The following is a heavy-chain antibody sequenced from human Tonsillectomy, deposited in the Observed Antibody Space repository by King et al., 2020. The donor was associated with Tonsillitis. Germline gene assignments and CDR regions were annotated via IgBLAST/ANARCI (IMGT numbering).Heavy chain of an antibody. Sequence: VQLQQWGAGLLKPSETLSLTCAVYDGSFSGYYWSWIRQPPGKGLEWIGEINHSGRTNYNPSLKSRVTISVDTSKNQLSLKLSSVTAADTAVYYCAIRTGVFDYWGQGTLVTVSS. CDR3: AIRTGVFDY. V-gene: IGHV4-34*01. J-gene: IGHJ4*02. CDR2: INHSGRT. CDR1: DGSFSGYY. D-gene: IGHD3-10*01.